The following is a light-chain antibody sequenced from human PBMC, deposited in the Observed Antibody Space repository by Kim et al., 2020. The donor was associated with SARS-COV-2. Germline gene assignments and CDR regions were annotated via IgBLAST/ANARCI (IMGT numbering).Light chain of an antibody. J-gene: IGLJ3*02. CDR2: DVS. CDR3: SSYTSSTTRV. V-gene: IGLV2-14*03. CDR1: SSDVGGYKY. Sequence: GQSITISCTGTSSDVGGYKYVSWYQQHPGKAPKLMIYDVSKRPSGVSNRFSGSKSGNTASLTISGLQAEDEADYYCSSYTSSTTRVFGGGTQLTVL.